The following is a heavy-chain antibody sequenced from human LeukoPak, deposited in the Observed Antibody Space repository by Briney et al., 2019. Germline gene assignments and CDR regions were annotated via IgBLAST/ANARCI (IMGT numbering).Heavy chain of an antibody. J-gene: IGHJ6*04. D-gene: IGHD3-10*01. CDR2: INPSGGST. CDR3: ARDPYGSGSSPYYGMDV. V-gene: IGHV1-46*01. CDR1: GYTFTSYY. Sequence: ASVKVSCKASGYTFTSYYMHWVRQAPGQGLEWMGMINPSGGSTSYAQKFQGRVTMTRDTSTSTVYMELSSLRSEDTAVYYCARDPYGSGSSPYYGMDVWGKGTTVTVSS.